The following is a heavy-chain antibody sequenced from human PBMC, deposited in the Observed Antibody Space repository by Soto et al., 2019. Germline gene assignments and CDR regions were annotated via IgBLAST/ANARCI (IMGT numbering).Heavy chain of an antibody. CDR1: GFTFSSYW. Sequence: EVQLVESGGGLVQPGGPLRLSCEVSGFTFSSYWMHWVRQAPGKGLVWVSRINPDGSTTSYADSVRGRFTISRDNADNTLYLEMNSLRAEDTAVYYCARVATGSYHFDQWGQGTLVTVSS. J-gene: IGHJ4*02. V-gene: IGHV3-74*01. D-gene: IGHD3-10*01. CDR2: INPDGSTT. CDR3: ARVATGSYHFDQ.